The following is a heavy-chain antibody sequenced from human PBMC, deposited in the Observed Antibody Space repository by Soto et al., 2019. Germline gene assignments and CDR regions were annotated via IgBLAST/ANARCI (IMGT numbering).Heavy chain of an antibody. CDR1: GVSISSGGYY. D-gene: IGHD3-22*01. Sequence: QVQLQESGPGLVNPSQTLSLTCTVSGVSISSGGYYWSWIRQHPGKGLEWIGYIYYSGSTYYNPSLKSRITISVDTSKNQFSLKLSSVTAADTAVYYCASQVESSGYYHDYWGQGTLVTVSS. CDR3: ASQVESSGYYHDY. J-gene: IGHJ4*02. CDR2: IYYSGST. V-gene: IGHV4-31*03.